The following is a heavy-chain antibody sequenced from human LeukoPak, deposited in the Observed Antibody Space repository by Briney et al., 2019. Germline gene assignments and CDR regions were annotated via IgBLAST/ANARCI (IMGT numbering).Heavy chain of an antibody. V-gene: IGHV3-30*18. D-gene: IGHD5-18*01. CDR2: ISYDGSNK. Sequence: PGGSLRLSCAASGFTFSSYGMHWVRQAPGKGLEWVAVISYDGSNKYYADSVKGRFTISRDNSKNTLYLQMNSLRAEDTAVYYCAKDLRWGYGYGFDYWGQGTLVTVSS. CDR3: AKDLRWGYGYGFDY. CDR1: GFTFSSYG. J-gene: IGHJ4*02.